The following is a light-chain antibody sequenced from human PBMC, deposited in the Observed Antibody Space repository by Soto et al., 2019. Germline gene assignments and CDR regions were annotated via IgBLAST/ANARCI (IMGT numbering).Light chain of an antibody. J-gene: IGKJ4*01. CDR1: QGVSSA. CDR2: DAS. V-gene: IGKV1-13*02. Sequence: AIQLTQSPSSLSASVGDKITITCRASQGVSSALAWYQQKPGKAPKLLIYDASSLESGVPSRFSGSGSGTDFTLTISSLQPDDFATYYCQQFDSYPLTCGGGTKVE. CDR3: QQFDSYPLT.